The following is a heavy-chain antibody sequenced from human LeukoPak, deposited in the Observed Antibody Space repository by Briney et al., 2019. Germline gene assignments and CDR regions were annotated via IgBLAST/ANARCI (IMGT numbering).Heavy chain of an antibody. CDR3: ARLDQTLYYDFWSGYFRFDY. D-gene: IGHD3-3*01. J-gene: IGHJ4*02. Sequence: PSETLSLTCTVSGGSISSSSYYWGWIRQPPGKGLEWIGSIYYSGSTYYNPSLKSRVTISVDTSKNQFSLKLSSVTAADTAVYYCARLDQTLYYDFWSGYFRFDYWGQGTLVTVPS. CDR2: IYYSGST. V-gene: IGHV4-39*01. CDR1: GGSISSSSYY.